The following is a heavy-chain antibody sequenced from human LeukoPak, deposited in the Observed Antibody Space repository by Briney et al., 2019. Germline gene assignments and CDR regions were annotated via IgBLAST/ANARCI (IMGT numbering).Heavy chain of an antibody. Sequence: SETLSLTCTVSGGSISSYYWSWIRQPPGKGLEWIGYIYTSGSTNYNPSLKSRVTISVDTSKNQFSLKLSSVTAADTAVYYCARRAGYSSSWYTRGHYYYMDVWGKGTTVTVSS. CDR2: IYTSGST. D-gene: IGHD6-13*01. J-gene: IGHJ6*03. CDR1: GGSISSYY. V-gene: IGHV4-4*09. CDR3: ARRAGYSSSWYTRGHYYYMDV.